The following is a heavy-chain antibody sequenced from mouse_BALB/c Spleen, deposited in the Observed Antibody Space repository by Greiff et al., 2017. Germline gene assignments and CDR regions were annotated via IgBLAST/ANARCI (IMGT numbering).Heavy chain of an antibody. CDR3: ASHPYCGSIAY. V-gene: IGHV1-80*01. D-gene: IGHD1-2*01. CDR1: GYSFSSYW. Sequence: HVQLQQSGAELVRPGSSVKISCKASGYSFSSYWMNWVKQRPGQGLEWIGQIYPGDGDTNYNGKFKGKATLTADKSSSTAYMQLSSLTSEDSAVYFCASHPYCGSIAYWGQGTLVTVSA. J-gene: IGHJ3*01. CDR2: IYPGDGDT.